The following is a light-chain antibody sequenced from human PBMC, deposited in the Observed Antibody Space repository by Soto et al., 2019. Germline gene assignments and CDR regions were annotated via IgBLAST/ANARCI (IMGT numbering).Light chain of an antibody. J-gene: IGKJ3*01. Sequence: EIVLTQSPATLSLSPGESATLSCRVSQSVSSSLAWYQQKPGQAPRLLIYDASKRATGIPARFSGSGSGTDFTLTISSLEPEDFAVYYCQQRSNSFTFGPGTKVDIK. V-gene: IGKV3-11*01. CDR1: QSVSSS. CDR2: DAS. CDR3: QQRSNSFT.